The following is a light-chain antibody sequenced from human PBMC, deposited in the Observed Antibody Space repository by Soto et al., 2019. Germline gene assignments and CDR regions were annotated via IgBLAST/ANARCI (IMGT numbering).Light chain of an antibody. CDR1: QSVRNNY. Sequence: EFVLTQSPGTLSLSPGERATLSCRASQSVRNNYLAWYQQKPGQAPRLLMYDASSRPGGIPDKFSGSGSGTDFTLTISRLEPEDCAVYYCQQYGTSPYTFGQGTKLEIK. V-gene: IGKV3-20*01. CDR2: DAS. J-gene: IGKJ2*01. CDR3: QQYGTSPYT.